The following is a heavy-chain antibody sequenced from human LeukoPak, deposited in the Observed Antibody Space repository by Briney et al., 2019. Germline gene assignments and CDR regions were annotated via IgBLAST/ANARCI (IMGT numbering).Heavy chain of an antibody. CDR1: GFTFRHYA. CDR3: AKGDSGYYYYFDY. D-gene: IGHD5-12*01. V-gene: IGHV3-30*04. J-gene: IGHJ4*02. Sequence: GGSLRLSCAASGFTFRHYALHWVRQAPGKGLEWVATISYDGSYRCYADFVRGRFTTSRDNSKNTLCLQMNSLRAEDTAVYYCAKGDSGYYYYFDYWGQGTLVTVSS. CDR2: ISYDGSYR.